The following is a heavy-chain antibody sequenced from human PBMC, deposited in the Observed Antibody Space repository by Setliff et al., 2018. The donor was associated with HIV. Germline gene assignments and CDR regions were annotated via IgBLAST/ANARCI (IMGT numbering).Heavy chain of an antibody. Sequence: PSETLSLTCTVSGGSMSSSSYYWGWIRQPPGKGLEWIGSIYYSGSTYYNPSLKSRVTISVHTSKNQFSLKLSSVTAADTAVYYCARVRRRDGYNFDYWGQGTLVTVSS. CDR1: GGSMSSSSYY. CDR2: IYYSGST. V-gene: IGHV4-39*07. CDR3: ARVRRRDGYNFDY. J-gene: IGHJ4*02. D-gene: IGHD5-12*01.